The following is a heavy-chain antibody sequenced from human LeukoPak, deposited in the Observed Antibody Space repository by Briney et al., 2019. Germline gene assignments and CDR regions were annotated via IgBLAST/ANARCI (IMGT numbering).Heavy chain of an antibody. CDR1: GYSISSGYY. CDR3: ARRIPYELHSFDY. V-gene: IGHV4-38-2*01. CDR2: IYHSGST. J-gene: IGHJ4*02. Sequence: SETLSLTCAVSGYSISSGYYWGWIRQPPGKGLEWIGSIYHSGSTYYNPSLKSRVTISVDTSKNQFSLKLSSVTAADTAVYYWARRIPYELHSFDYWGQGTLVTVSS. D-gene: IGHD3-16*01.